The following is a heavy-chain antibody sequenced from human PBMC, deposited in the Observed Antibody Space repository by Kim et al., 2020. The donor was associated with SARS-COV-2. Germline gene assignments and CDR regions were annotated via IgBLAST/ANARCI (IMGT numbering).Heavy chain of an antibody. J-gene: IGHJ4*02. D-gene: IGHD3-16*01. V-gene: IGHV1-8*01. CDR3: ATKFGHGAYPLHY. Sequence: YDPEFQGRGSMTRDTSISTAYMELTSLRSEDTAIYYCATKFGHGAYPLHYWGQGTLVTVSS.